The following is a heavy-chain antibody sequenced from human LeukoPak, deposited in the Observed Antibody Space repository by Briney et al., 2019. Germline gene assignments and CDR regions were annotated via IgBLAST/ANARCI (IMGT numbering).Heavy chain of an antibody. Sequence: SETLSLTCIVSGASISNSSHYWGRIRQPPGKGLEWIGNIYYTGTTYYAPSLKSRVTISIDTSKSQFSLKLSSVTAADTAVFYCARGQWLAEDVFDIWGHGTMVTVSS. V-gene: IGHV4-39*07. CDR3: ARGQWLAEDVFDI. J-gene: IGHJ3*02. D-gene: IGHD6-19*01. CDR2: IYYTGTT. CDR1: GASISNSSHY.